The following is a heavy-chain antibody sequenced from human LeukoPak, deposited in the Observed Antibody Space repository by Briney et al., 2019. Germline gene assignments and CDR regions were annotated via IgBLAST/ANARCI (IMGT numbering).Heavy chain of an antibody. D-gene: IGHD6-13*01. V-gene: IGHV3-30*04. J-gene: IGHJ4*02. Sequence: GGSLRLSCVASGLAFSSYSMHWVRQAPGKGLEWVGVISYDGSDEYYTDSVKGRFTISRDNSKNTLYLQMNSLRAEDTAVYYCAREFGGIAAVDYWGQGTLVTVSS. CDR3: AREFGGIAAVDY. CDR2: ISYDGSDE. CDR1: GLAFSSYS.